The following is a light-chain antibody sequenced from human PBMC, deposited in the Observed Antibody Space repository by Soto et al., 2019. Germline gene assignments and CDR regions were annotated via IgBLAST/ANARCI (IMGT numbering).Light chain of an antibody. CDR1: QSISSG. V-gene: IGKV1-5*01. Sequence: DIQMTQSPSTLSASVGDRVTITCRAIQSISSGLAWYQQKPGKAPKVLIYDASSLESGVPSRFSGSRSGTEFTLTISSLQPDDFATYYCQQYDSYSWTFGQGTKVEIK. J-gene: IGKJ1*01. CDR2: DAS. CDR3: QQYDSYSWT.